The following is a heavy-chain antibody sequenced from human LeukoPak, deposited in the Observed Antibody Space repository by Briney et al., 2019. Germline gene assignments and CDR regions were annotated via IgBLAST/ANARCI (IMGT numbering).Heavy chain of an antibody. V-gene: IGHV4-38-2*01. CDR1: GYSISSGYY. CDR3: ALSPLGAAGTWSGLFDY. CDR2: ISPSGST. Sequence: SDTLSLTCAVSGYSISSGYYWGWIRQPPGKGLEWIGSISPSGSTFYNPSLKSRVTISVDTSKNQFSLKLRSVTAADTAVYYCALSPLGAAGTWSGLFDYWGQGTLVTVSS. D-gene: IGHD6-13*01. J-gene: IGHJ4*02.